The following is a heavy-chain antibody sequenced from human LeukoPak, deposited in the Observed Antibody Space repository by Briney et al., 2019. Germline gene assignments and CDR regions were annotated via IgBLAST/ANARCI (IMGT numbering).Heavy chain of an antibody. D-gene: IGHD6-19*01. V-gene: IGHV3-48*01. J-gene: IGHJ4*02. CDR3: ARDQEQWLAFAY. CDR2: ISSSSSTI. Sequence: QSGGSLRLSCAASGFISSTYSMNWVRQAPGKGLEWVSYISSSSSTIYYADSVEGRFTISRDNGKNSLYLQMNSLRAEDTAVYYCARDQEQWLAFAYWGQGTLVTVSS. CDR1: GFISSTYS.